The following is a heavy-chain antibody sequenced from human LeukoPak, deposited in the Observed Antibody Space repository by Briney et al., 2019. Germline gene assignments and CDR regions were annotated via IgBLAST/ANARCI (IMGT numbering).Heavy chain of an antibody. CDR3: ADDFGD. J-gene: IGHJ4*02. CDR2: IYPSGTT. V-gene: IGHV4-4*07. CDR1: GGSISPYY. D-gene: IGHD4-17*01. Sequence: SETLSLTCTVSGGSISPYYWTWIRQPAGKGLEWIGRIYPSGTTHYNPSLKSRVTMSVDTSKNQFSLKVISVTAADTAVYYCADDFGDWGQGTLVTVSS.